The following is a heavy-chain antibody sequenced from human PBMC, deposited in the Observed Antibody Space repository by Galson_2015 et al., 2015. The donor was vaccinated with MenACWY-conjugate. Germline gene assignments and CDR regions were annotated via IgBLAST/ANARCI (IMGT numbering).Heavy chain of an antibody. J-gene: IGHJ4*02. V-gene: IGHV4-39*01. D-gene: IGHD5-18*01. CDR1: GGSISSSSYY. CDR3: ARLRRGDTAMVDY. CDR2: IYYSGST. Sequence: SETLSLTCTVSGGSISSSSYYWGWIRQPPGKGLEWIGSIYYSGSTYYNPSLKSRVTISVDTSKNQFSLKLSSVTAADTAVYYCARLRRGDTAMVDYWGQGTLVTVSS.